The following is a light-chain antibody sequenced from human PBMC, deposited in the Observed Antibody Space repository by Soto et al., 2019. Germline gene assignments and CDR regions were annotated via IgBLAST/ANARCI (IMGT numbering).Light chain of an antibody. Sequence: QSALTQPASVSGSPGQSITISCTGTSSDVGGYNYVSWYQQHPGKAPQLMIYGVSNRPSGVSNRFSGSKSGNTASLTISGLQAEDEADYYCGSFTRSSTVVFGGGTKLTVL. CDR3: GSFTRSSTVV. V-gene: IGLV2-14*01. CDR2: GVS. J-gene: IGLJ2*01. CDR1: SSDVGGYNY.